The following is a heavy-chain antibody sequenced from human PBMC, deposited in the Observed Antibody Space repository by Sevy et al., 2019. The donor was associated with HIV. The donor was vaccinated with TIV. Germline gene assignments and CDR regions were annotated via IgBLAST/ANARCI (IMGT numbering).Heavy chain of an antibody. J-gene: IGHJ4*02. CDR2: ISYDGSTT. Sequence: GGSLRLSCAASGFTFSNYPMYWVRQAPGKGLEWVAVISYDGSTTYYADSLKGRFTISRDTSKSTIYLQVNSLRAEDAAVYYCARAALTSGYLYYFDYWGQGTLVNVSS. D-gene: IGHD3-22*01. CDR3: ARAALTSGYLYYFDY. V-gene: IGHV3-30*04. CDR1: GFTFSNYP.